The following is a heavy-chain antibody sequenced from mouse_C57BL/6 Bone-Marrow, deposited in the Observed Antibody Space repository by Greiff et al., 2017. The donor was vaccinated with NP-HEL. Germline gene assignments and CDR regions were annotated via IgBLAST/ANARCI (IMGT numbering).Heavy chain of an antibody. D-gene: IGHD2-1*01. J-gene: IGHJ4*01. Sequence: VQLQQSGAELVRPGASVKLSCKASGYTFTDYYINWVKQRPGQGLEWIARIYPGSGNTYYNEKFKGKATLTAEKSSSTAYMQLSSLTSEDSAVYFCARGGNYFYYYAMDYWGQGTSVTVSS. CDR3: ARGGNYFYYYAMDY. V-gene: IGHV1-76*01. CDR2: IYPGSGNT. CDR1: GYTFTDYY.